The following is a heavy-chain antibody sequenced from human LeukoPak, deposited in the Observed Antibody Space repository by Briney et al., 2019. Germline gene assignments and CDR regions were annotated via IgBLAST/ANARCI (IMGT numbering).Heavy chain of an antibody. Sequence: PSETLSLTCIVSGGSISGSSYFWGWIRQPPGKGLEWIGYIYHSGSTYYNPSLKSRVTISVDRSKNQFSLKLSSVTAADTAVYYCARAMVRGVQRTIDYWGQGTLVTVSS. CDR3: ARAMVRGVQRTIDY. J-gene: IGHJ4*02. V-gene: IGHV4-30-2*01. CDR1: GGSISGSSYF. CDR2: IYHSGST. D-gene: IGHD3-10*01.